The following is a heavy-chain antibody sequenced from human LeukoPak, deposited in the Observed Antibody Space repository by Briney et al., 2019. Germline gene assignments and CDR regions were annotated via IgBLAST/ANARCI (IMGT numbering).Heavy chain of an antibody. V-gene: IGHV3-30*18. J-gene: IGHJ4*02. CDR2: ISYDGSNK. CDR3: AKDYDILTGYYKLGIDY. Sequence: GGSLRLSCAASGFTFSSYGMHWVRQAPGKGLEWVAVISYDGSNKYYADSVKGRFTISRDNSKNTLYLQMNSLRAEDTAVYYCAKDYDILTGYYKLGIDYWGQGTLVTVSS. CDR1: GFTFSSYG. D-gene: IGHD3-9*01.